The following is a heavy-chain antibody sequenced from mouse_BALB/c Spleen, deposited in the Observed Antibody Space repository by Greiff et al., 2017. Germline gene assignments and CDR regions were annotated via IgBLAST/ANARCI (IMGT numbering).Heavy chain of an antibody. J-gene: IGHJ3*01. CDR3: ARGNPFAY. V-gene: IGHV7-3*02. CDR2: IRNKANGYTT. Sequence: EVQRVESGGGLVQPGGSLRLSCATSGFTFTDYYMSWVRQPPGKALEWLGFIRNKANGYTTEYSASVKGRFTISRDNSQSILYLQMNTLRAEDSATYYCARGNPFAYWGQGTLVTVSA. CDR1: GFTFTDYY.